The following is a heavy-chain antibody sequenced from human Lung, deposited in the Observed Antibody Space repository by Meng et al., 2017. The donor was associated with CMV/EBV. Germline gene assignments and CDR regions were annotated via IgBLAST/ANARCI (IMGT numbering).Heavy chain of an antibody. D-gene: IGHD6-19*01. Sequence: QVQLQESGPGLAKPSETLPLSGTVSGGTIRSYYWSWIRQSAGKGLEWIGRIYTSGTTIYNPSLKSRLTLSLDTSKNQFSLKLNSVTAADTAVYYCARAEADTGNFDYWGQGTLVTVSS. CDR3: ARAEADTGNFDY. V-gene: IGHV4-4*07. J-gene: IGHJ4*02. CDR2: IYTSGTT. CDR1: GGTIRSYY.